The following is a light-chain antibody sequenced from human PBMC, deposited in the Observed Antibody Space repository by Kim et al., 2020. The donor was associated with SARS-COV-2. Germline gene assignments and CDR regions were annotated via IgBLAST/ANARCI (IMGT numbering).Light chain of an antibody. CDR3: QQYNTWPHT. CDR2: GAS. CDR1: QSVSSN. Sequence: SVSPGERATLSCRASQSVSSNLGWYQQKPGQAPWLLIYGASTRATGIPARFSGSGSGTEFTLTISSLQSEDLAVYYCQQYNTWPHTFGQGTKLEI. J-gene: IGKJ2*01. V-gene: IGKV3D-15*01.